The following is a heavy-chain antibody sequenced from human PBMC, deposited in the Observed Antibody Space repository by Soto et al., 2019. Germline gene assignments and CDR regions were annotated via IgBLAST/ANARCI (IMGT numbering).Heavy chain of an antibody. Sequence: EVQLLESGGGLVQPGGSLRLSCAASGFTFSTYAMSWVRQAPGKGLEWVSALLGSGDTTYYADSVKGRFTISRDNSGNTLYLQMNSLRAEDTAVYYCAKETSRGVNFGYWGQGTLVTVSS. V-gene: IGHV3-23*01. CDR2: LLGSGDTT. CDR1: GFTFSTYA. D-gene: IGHD3-10*01. CDR3: AKETSRGVNFGY. J-gene: IGHJ4*02.